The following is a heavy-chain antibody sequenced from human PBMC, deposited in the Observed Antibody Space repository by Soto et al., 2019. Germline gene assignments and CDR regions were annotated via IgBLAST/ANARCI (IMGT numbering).Heavy chain of an antibody. Sequence: GGSLRLSCAASGFTFSSYAMSWVRQAPGKGLEWVSAISGSGGSTYYADSVKGRFTISRDNSKNTLYLQMNSLRAEDTAVYYCAKDIGYCSGGSCYSGVWFDPWGQGTLVTVSS. V-gene: IGHV3-23*01. CDR1: GFTFSSYA. CDR3: AKDIGYCSGGSCYSGVWFDP. J-gene: IGHJ5*02. CDR2: ISGSGGST. D-gene: IGHD2-15*01.